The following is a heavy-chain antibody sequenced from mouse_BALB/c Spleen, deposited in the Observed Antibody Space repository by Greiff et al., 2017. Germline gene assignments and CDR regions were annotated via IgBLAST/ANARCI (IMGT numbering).Heavy chain of an antibody. D-gene: IGHD2-4*01. V-gene: IGHV5-9-3*01. CDR1: GFTFSSYA. CDR2: ISSGGSYT. J-gene: IGHJ2*01. CDR3: ARKGDDYDVLDY. Sequence: EVQLQESGGGLVKPGGSLKLSCAASGFTFSSYAMSWVRQTPEKRLEWVATISSGGSYTYYPDSVKGRFTISRDNAKNTLYLQMSSLRSEDTAMYYCARKGDDYDVLDYWGQGTTLTVSS.